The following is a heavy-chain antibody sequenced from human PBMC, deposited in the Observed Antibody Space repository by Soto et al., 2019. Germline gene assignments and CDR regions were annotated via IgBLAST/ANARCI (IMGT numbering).Heavy chain of an antibody. V-gene: IGHV3-43*01. D-gene: IGHD2-15*01. Sequence: GSLRLSCEASGFNFDDYMMHWVRQAPGKGLEWISLISWDGGSIDYADSIKGRFTVSRDNSKTSLYLHMHSLTSDDSALYFCAKEGNGGSSLDSWGQGTLVTVSS. CDR3: AKEGNGGSSLDS. CDR1: GFNFDDYM. CDR2: ISWDGGSI. J-gene: IGHJ5*01.